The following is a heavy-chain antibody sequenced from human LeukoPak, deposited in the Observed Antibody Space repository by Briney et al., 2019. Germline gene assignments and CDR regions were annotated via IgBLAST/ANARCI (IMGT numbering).Heavy chain of an antibody. Sequence: ASVKVSCKASGYTFTSYGISWVRQAPGQGLEWMGWISAYNGNTNYAQKLQGRVTMTTDTFTSTAYMELRSLRSDDTAVYYCARDSFLGYGDYEGLGYWGQGTLVTVSS. V-gene: IGHV1-18*01. CDR1: GYTFTSYG. CDR2: ISAYNGNT. J-gene: IGHJ4*02. CDR3: ARDSFLGYGDYEGLGY. D-gene: IGHD4-17*01.